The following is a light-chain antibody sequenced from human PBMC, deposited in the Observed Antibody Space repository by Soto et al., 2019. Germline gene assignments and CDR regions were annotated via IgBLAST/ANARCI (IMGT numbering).Light chain of an antibody. Sequence: QSVLTQPPSASGTPGQRVTISCSGSSSNIGNNYVSWYHHLPGTAPKLLIYRNNQRPSGVPDRFSGSQSGTSASLAISGLRSEDAADYYCAAWDDSLTGVVFGGGTKVTVL. V-gene: IGLV1-47*01. J-gene: IGLJ2*01. CDR3: AAWDDSLTGVV. CDR1: SSNIGNNY. CDR2: RNN.